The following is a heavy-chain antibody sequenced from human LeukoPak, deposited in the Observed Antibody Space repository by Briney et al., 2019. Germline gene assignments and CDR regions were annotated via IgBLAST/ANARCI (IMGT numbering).Heavy chain of an antibody. CDR3: ARGHTMVRAVNSFDY. Sequence: SETLSLTCAVYGGSFSGYYWSWIRQPPGKGLEWIGEINHSGSTNYNPSLKSRVTISVDTSKNQFSLKLSSVTAADTAVYYCARGHTMVRAVNSFDYWGQGTLVTVSS. CDR2: INHSGST. D-gene: IGHD3-10*01. CDR1: GGSFSGYY. V-gene: IGHV4-34*01. J-gene: IGHJ4*02.